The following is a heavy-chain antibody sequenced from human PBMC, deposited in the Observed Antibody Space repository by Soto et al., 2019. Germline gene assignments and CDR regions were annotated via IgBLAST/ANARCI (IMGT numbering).Heavy chain of an antibody. J-gene: IGHJ4*02. D-gene: IGHD2-2*01. V-gene: IGHV3-33*01. Sequence: PGGSLRLSCATSGFIFSNFGMHWVRQAPGKGLEWVAAIWYDGSKKYYGDSVKGRVSISRDPSKKTVHLQMDSLRAEDTALYYCARDYCSTSSCYDNWGQGTLVTSPQ. CDR1: GFIFSNFG. CDR3: ARDYCSTSSCYDN. CDR2: IWYDGSKK.